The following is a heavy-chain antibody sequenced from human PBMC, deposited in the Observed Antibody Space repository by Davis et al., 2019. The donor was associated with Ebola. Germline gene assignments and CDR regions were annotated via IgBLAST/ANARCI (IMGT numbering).Heavy chain of an antibody. J-gene: IGHJ6*04. D-gene: IGHD6-13*01. V-gene: IGHV1-18*04. CDR2: ISAYNGNT. CDR1: GYTFTGYY. CDR3: ARDLISSPWDV. Sequence: ASVKVSCKASGYTFTGYYLNWVRQAPGQGLEWMGWISAYNGNTNYAQKLQGRVTMTTDTSTSTAYMELRSLRSDDTAVYYCARDLISSPWDVWGKGTTVTVSS.